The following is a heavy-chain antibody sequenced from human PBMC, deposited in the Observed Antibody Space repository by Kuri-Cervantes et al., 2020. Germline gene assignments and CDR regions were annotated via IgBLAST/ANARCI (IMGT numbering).Heavy chain of an antibody. CDR3: ARAPMYYDFWNGYSDYYYYMDV. Sequence: ASVKVSCKASGYTFTSYYMHWVRQAPGQGLEWMGWISAYNGDTNYAQKLQGRATMTTDTSTSTAYMELRSLRSEDTAVYYCARAPMYYDFWNGYSDYYYYMDVWGKGTTVTVSS. J-gene: IGHJ6*03. V-gene: IGHV1-18*04. CDR1: GYTFTSYY. CDR2: ISAYNGDT. D-gene: IGHD3-3*01.